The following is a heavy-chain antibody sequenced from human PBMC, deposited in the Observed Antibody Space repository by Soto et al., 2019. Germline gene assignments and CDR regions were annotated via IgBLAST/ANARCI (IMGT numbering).Heavy chain of an antibody. CDR2: IYPGDSDT. CDR1: GYSFTSYW. D-gene: IGHD6-6*01. CDR3: ARRRIAARPVAKTYYYYGMDV. J-gene: IGHJ6*02. Sequence: PGESLKISCKGSGYSFTSYWVGWVSQMPGKGLEWMGIIYPGDSDTRYSPSFQGQVTISADKSISTAYLQWSSLKASDTAMYYCARRRIAARPVAKTYYYYGMDVWGQGTTVTVSS. V-gene: IGHV5-51*01.